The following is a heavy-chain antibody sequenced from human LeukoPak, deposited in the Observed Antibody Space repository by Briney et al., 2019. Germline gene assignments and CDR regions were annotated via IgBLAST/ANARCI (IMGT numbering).Heavy chain of an antibody. CDR1: GFTFSSYA. CDR3: AKEDYCSSTSCYNAGYYYYYGMGV. Sequence: GGSLRLSCAASGFTFSSYAMSWVRQAPGKGLEWVSAISGSGGSTYYADSVKGRFTISRGNSKNTLYLQMNSLRAEDTAVYYCAKEDYCSSTSCYNAGYYYYYGMGVWGQGTTVTVSS. D-gene: IGHD2-2*02. CDR2: ISGSGGST. J-gene: IGHJ6*02. V-gene: IGHV3-23*01.